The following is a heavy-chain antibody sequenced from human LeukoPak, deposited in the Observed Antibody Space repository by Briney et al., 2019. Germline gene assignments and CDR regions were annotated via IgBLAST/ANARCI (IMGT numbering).Heavy chain of an antibody. J-gene: IGHJ4*02. D-gene: IGHD6-19*01. Sequence: GGSLRLSCSASGITFSSHAMHWVRQAPGKGLEYVSAISDNGGMTFYADSVKGRFTISRDNSKNTLYFQMSSLRGEDTAVYYCYVSGWTEDIDNWGQGTLVTVSS. CDR1: GITFSSHA. CDR2: ISDNGGMT. CDR3: YVSGWTEDIDN. V-gene: IGHV3-64D*06.